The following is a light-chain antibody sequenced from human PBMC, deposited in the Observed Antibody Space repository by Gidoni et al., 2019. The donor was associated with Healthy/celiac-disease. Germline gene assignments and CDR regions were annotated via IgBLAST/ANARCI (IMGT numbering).Light chain of an antibody. CDR1: QDISNY. J-gene: IGKJ2*04. V-gene: IGKV1-33*01. CDR2: GAP. Sequence: DIQMTQSPSALSASVGDRVTSTCQASQDISNYLNWYQQNPGKVPKLLIYGAPNLETWVASRFNGSGSGTEFTFTIGSLQPEDIATYYCQQYDNLPCSFGQGTKLEIK. CDR3: QQYDNLPCS.